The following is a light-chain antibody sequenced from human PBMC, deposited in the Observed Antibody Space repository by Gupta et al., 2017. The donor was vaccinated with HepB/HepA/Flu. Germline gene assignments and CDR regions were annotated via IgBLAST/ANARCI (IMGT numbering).Light chain of an antibody. CDR3: QQEDNLPLT. Sequence: DIQMTQSPSSLSASVGDRVTITCQASQDISNYLNWYQQKPGKAPKLLIYDASNLETGVPSRFSGSGSGTDFTFTIISLQPEDFATYYCQQEDNLPLTFGGGTKVEIK. V-gene: IGKV1-33*01. CDR2: DAS. J-gene: IGKJ4*01. CDR1: QDISNY.